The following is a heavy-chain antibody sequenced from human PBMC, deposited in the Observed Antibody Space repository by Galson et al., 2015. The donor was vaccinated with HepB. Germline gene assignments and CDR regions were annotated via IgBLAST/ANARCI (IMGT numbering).Heavy chain of an antibody. Sequence: SETLSLTCTVSGGSVSSGSYYWSWIRQPPGKGLEWIGYIYYSGSTNYNPSLKSRVTISVDTSKNQFSLKLSSVTAADTAVYYCARDRSSHYYYDSSGYVGVFDPWGQGTLVTVSS. V-gene: IGHV4-61*01. CDR3: ARDRSSHYYYDSSGYVGVFDP. CDR1: GGSVSSGSYY. D-gene: IGHD3-22*01. J-gene: IGHJ5*02. CDR2: IYYSGST.